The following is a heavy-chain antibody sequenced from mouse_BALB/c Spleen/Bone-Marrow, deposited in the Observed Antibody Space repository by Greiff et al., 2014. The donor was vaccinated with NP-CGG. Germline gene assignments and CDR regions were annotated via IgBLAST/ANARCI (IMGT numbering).Heavy chain of an antibody. CDR2: INPYNNDT. CDR1: GYTFTSYV. J-gene: IGHJ1*01. V-gene: IGHV1-14*01. Sequence: EVQLQQSGSVLVKPGASVSMSCKASGYTFTSYVVHWVKQMPGQGLEWIGNINPYNNDTMYTEKFKAQATIPTDNSSSSAYMELISLTSEHSAVYYCASSLYGYDWYFDVWGAGTTVTVSS. CDR3: ASSLYGYDWYFDV. D-gene: IGHD2-2*01.